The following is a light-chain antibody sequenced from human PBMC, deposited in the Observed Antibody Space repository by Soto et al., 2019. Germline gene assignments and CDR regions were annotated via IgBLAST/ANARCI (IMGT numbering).Light chain of an antibody. CDR2: ASS. CDR3: SSYTGGTTLDV. J-gene: IGLJ1*01. Sequence: QSALTQPASVSGSPGQSITISCTGTSSDVGGYNYVSWYQHHAGKAPRLMIYASSNRPSGVSHRFSGSRSGNTASLTISGLQGEDDADYYCSSYTGGTTLDVFGTGTKVTVL. V-gene: IGLV2-14*01. CDR1: SSDVGGYNY.